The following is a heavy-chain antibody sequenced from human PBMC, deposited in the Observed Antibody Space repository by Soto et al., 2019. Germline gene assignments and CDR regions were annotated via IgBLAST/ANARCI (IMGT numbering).Heavy chain of an antibody. J-gene: IGHJ4*02. CDR2: IYWDDDK. CDR3: AXXXAPXXFDY. CDR1: GFSLITSGVG. V-gene: IGHV2-5*02. Sequence: QITLKEAGPTLVKPTQTLTLTCSFSGFSLITSGVGVGWIRQPPGKALEWLALIYWDDDKGYSTSLKSRLTTTKDTSRNQVLLTMPNMDPADTATYXXAXXXAPXXFDYWGQGTLVTVSS.